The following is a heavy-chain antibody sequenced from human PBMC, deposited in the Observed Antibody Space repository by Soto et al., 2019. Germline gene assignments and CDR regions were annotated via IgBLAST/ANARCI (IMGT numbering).Heavy chain of an antibody. CDR2: IIPIFGTA. D-gene: IGHD6-13*01. J-gene: IGHJ4*02. CDR3: AREGGIAAAGSFDY. Sequence: SVKVSCKASGGTFSSYAISWVRQAPGQGLEWMGGIIPIFGTANYAQKFQGRVTITADESTSTAYMELSSLRSEDTAVYYCAREGGIAAAGSFDYWGQGTLVTVSS. CDR1: GGTFSSYA. V-gene: IGHV1-69*13.